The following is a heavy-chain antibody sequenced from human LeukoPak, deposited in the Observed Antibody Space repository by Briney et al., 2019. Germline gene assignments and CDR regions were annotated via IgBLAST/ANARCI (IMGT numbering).Heavy chain of an antibody. CDR1: GGSISSYY. J-gene: IGHJ3*02. CDR3: AKSNGYGLVDI. Sequence: SETLSLICTVSGGSISSYYWSWIRQPPGKGLEWIGFIYYSGSTHYKPSLKSRVTISLDTSRNQFSLKLNSVTAADTAVYYCAKSNGYGLVDIWGQGTMVTVSS. V-gene: IGHV4-59*12. D-gene: IGHD3-10*01. CDR2: IYYSGST.